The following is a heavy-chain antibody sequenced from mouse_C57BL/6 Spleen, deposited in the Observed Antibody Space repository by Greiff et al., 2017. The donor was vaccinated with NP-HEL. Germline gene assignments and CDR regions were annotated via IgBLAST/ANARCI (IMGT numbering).Heavy chain of an antibody. J-gene: IGHJ2*01. CDR1: GYTFTDYE. V-gene: IGHV1-15*01. Sequence: VQLQQSGAELVRPGASVTLSCKASGYTFTDYEMHWVKQTPVHGLEWIGAIDPETGGTAYNQKFQCKAILTADKSSRTAYIELRSLTSKDYAVYSCTRGTIAGGYYFDSWGQGTPLTVSS. CDR3: TRGTIAGGYYFDS. D-gene: IGHD1-1*02. CDR2: IDPETGGT.